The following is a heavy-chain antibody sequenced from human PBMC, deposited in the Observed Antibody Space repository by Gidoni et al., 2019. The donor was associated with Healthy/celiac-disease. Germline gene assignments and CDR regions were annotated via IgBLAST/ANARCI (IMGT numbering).Heavy chain of an antibody. D-gene: IGHD2-15*01. Sequence: EVQLVESGGGLVKPGRSLRLSCTASGFTFGDYAMSWFRQAPGKGLAWVGFIRSKAYGGTTEYAASVKGRFTISRDDSKRIAYLQMNSLKTEDTAVYYCTRDRRDIVVVVAAALDYWGQGTLVTVSS. J-gene: IGHJ4*02. CDR3: TRDRRDIVVVVAAALDY. V-gene: IGHV3-49*05. CDR2: IRSKAYGGTT. CDR1: GFTFGDYA.